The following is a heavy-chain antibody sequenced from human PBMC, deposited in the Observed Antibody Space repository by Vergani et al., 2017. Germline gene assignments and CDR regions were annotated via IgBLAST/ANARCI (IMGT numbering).Heavy chain of an antibody. CDR1: GGSISSSSYY. D-gene: IGHD6-19*01. V-gene: IGHV4-39*01. CDR2: IYYSGST. J-gene: IGHJ4*02. CDR3: ARPYSSGWYYSDY. Sequence: QLQLQESGPGLVKPSETLSLTCTVSGGSISSSSYYWGWIRQPPGKGLEWIGSIYYSGSTYYNPSLKSRVTISVDTSKNQFSLKLSSVTAADTAVYYCARPYSSGWYYSDYWGKGTLVTVSS.